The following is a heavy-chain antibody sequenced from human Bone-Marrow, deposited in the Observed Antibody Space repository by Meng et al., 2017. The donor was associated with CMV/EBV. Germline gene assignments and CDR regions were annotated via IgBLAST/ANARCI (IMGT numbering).Heavy chain of an antibody. CDR2: IRYDGSDK. D-gene: IGHD2-2*01. J-gene: IGHJ5*02. CDR3: AKEASGVPVCDP. Sequence: GGSLRLSCVASGFYFMSYGLHWVRQAPGKGLEWVAFIRYDGSDKYYADSVRGRFTISREYDTLYLQLNSLRPDDTAVYYCAKEASGVPVCDPRGRGDLVNVDS. V-gene: IGHV3-30*02. CDR1: GFYFMSYG.